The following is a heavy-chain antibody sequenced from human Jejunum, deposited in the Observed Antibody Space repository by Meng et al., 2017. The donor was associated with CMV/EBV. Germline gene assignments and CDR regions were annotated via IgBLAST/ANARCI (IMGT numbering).Heavy chain of an antibody. V-gene: IGHV4-4*02. CDR2: IHHLGSA. CDR3: ARGALDNSGYYRFNDY. J-gene: IGHJ4*02. CDR1: GMSIRTHNG. D-gene: IGHD3-22*01. Sequence: SGMSIRTHNGWSWVRQSPGKGLEWIGEIHHLGSANYNPSLKSRVSMSVDESKNHFSLRLTSVTAADTALYYCARGALDNSGYYRFNDYWGQGTLVTVSS.